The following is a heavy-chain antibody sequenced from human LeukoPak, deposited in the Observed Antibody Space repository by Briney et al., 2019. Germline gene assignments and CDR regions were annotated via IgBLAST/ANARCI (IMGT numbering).Heavy chain of an antibody. Sequence: GGSLRLSCAASGFTFSDYIMNWVRQAPGKGLEWVSSITGTYTYMYYADSVKGRFTISTDNAKNSLYLQMNSLRAEDTAVYYCARDFEERGYFVADFDYWGQGTLVTVSS. D-gene: IGHD3-22*01. V-gene: IGHV3-21*01. CDR3: ARDFEERGYFVADFDY. CDR2: ITGTYTYM. CDR1: GFTFSDYI. J-gene: IGHJ4*02.